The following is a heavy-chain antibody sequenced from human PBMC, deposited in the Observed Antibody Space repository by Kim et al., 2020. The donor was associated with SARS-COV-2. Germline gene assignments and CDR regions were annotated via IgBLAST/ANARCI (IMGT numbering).Heavy chain of an antibody. CDR1: GFTFSTYG. CDR3: ARNKYYSNGYYIFDY. Sequence: GGSLRLSCAASGFTFSTYGMHWVRQAPGKGLEWVAVIWYDGSNKYYADSVKGRFSISRDNSKNTLYVQMNSLRAEDTAVYYCARNKYYSNGYYIFDYWGQGTLVTVSS. CDR2: IWYDGSNK. D-gene: IGHD3-22*01. V-gene: IGHV3-33*01. J-gene: IGHJ4*02.